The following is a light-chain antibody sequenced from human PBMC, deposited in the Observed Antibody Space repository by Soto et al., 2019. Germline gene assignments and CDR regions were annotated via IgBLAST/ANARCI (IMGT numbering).Light chain of an antibody. V-gene: IGLV3-1*01. J-gene: IGLJ2*01. CDR1: KLGNKY. CDR2: QDI. CDR3: QAWDSSTVV. Sequence: SYELTQQPSVSVSPGQTASITCSGDKLGNKYACWYQQKPGQSPVLVIYQDIKRPSGIPERFSGSNSGNTATLTISGTQAMDEADYYCQAWDSSTVVFGGGTKLTVL.